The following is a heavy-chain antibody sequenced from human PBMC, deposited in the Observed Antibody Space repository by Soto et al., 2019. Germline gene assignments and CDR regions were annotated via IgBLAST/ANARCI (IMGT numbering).Heavy chain of an antibody. CDR2: INTDGSSA. J-gene: IGHJ4*02. V-gene: IGHV3-74*01. D-gene: IGHD3-22*01. Sequence: GGSLRLSCAASGFTFRTYWMHWVRQAPGKGLVWVSRINTDGSSAGYADSVKGRFTISRDNAKNTLDLQMNSLRAEDTAVYYCARDSYYHSSSGYYVFDYWGQGTLVTVSS. CDR3: ARDSYYHSSSGYYVFDY. CDR1: GFTFRTYW.